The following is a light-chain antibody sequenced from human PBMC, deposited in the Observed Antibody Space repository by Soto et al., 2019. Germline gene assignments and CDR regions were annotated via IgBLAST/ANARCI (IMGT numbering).Light chain of an antibody. J-gene: IGKJ1*01. V-gene: IGKV1-5*01. CDR1: QTISNW. CDR2: GAS. Sequence: IQMTQSPSTLSASVGDRVTITCRASQTISNWLAWYQQKPGQAPKLLIYGASTLRTGVPSRFSGSGSGTDFTLTISSLQPDDFATYYCQHYNSYSEAFGQGTKVDIK. CDR3: QHYNSYSEA.